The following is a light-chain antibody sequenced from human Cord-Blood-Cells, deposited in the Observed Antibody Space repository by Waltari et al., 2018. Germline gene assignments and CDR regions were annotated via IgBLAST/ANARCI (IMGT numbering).Light chain of an antibody. Sequence: SYELTQPPPVSVSLGQMARLTCAGEALPIKHASWYQQKPGQFTVPVIFKDSERPSGIPERFSGSSSGTIVTLTISGVQAEDEADYYCLSADSSGTWVFGGGTKLTVL. CDR3: LSADSSGTWV. J-gene: IGLJ3*02. V-gene: IGLV3-16*01. CDR2: KDS. CDR1: ALPIKH.